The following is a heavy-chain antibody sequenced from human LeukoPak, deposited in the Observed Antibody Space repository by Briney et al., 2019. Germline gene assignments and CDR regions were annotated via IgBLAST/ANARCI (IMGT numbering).Heavy chain of an antibody. CDR2: IGTAGDT. J-gene: IGHJ3*02. CDR3: TRRSHDAFDI. V-gene: IGHV3-13*01. CDR1: GFTFSSYD. Sequence: GGSLRLSCAASGFTFSSYDMHWVRQVTGKGLEWVSAIGTAGDTYYPGSVKGRVTISRENAKNSLYLQMNSLRAGDTAVYYCTRRSHDAFDIWGQGTMVTVSS.